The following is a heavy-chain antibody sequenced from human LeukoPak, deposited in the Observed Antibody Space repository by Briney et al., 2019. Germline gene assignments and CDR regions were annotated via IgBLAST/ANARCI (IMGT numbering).Heavy chain of an antibody. V-gene: IGHV1-2*04. J-gene: IGHJ4*03. D-gene: IGHD6-13*01. CDR3: ARGSEYSSSWSPLGY. Sequence: ASVKVSCKASGYTFTGYYMHWVRQAPGQGLEWMGWINPNSGGTNYAQKFQGWVTMTRDTSISTAYMELSRLRSDDTAVYYCARGSEYSSSWSPLGYWGQGTMVTVSS. CDR1: GYTFTGYY. CDR2: INPNSGGT.